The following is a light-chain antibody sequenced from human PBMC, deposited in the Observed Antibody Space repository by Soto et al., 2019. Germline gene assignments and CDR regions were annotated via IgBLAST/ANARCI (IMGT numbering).Light chain of an antibody. CDR3: QQYYSTPRT. CDR2: WAS. V-gene: IGKV4-1*01. CDR1: QSVLYSSKNKNY. Sequence: DIVMTQSPDSPAVSLGERATINCKSSQSVLYSSKNKNYLAWYQQKPGQPPKLLIYWASTRESGVPDRFSGSGSGTDFTLTISSLQAEDVAVYYCQQYYSTPRTFGQGTKVEIK. J-gene: IGKJ1*01.